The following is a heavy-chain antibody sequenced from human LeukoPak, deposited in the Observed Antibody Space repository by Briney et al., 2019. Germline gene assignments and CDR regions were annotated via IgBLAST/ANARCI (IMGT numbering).Heavy chain of an antibody. V-gene: IGHV3-43*01. CDR1: GFTFDDYT. J-gene: IGHJ4*02. CDR2: ISWDGGST. CDR3: ARDSSGELFPTDSDY. D-gene: IGHD3-10*01. Sequence: GGSLRLSCAASGFTFDDYTMHWVRQAPGKGLEWVSLISWDGGSTYYADSVKGRFTISRDNAKNSLYLQMNSLRAEDTAVYYCARDSSGELFPTDSDYWGQGTLVTVSS.